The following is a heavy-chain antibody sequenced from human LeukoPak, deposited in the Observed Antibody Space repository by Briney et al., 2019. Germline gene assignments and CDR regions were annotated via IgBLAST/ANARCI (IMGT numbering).Heavy chain of an antibody. Sequence: GESLKISCKGSGYDFTSYWIHWVRQVPGKGLEWMGSIYPGDSDTRYSPSFQGQVTISADKSISTAYLQWTSLKASDTAMYFCARRVVGATHIDYWGQGTLVTVSS. CDR2: IYPGDSDT. D-gene: IGHD1-26*01. J-gene: IGHJ4*02. V-gene: IGHV5-51*01. CDR1: GYDFTSYW. CDR3: ARRVVGATHIDY.